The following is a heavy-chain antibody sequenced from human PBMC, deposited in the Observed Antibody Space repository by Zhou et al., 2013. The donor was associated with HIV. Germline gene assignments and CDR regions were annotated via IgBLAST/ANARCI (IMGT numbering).Heavy chain of an antibody. CDR3: AREGITGTYGSAFDI. D-gene: IGHD1-7*01. Sequence: QVQLVQSGAEVKKPGSSVKVSCKASGGTFSSYAISWVRQAPGQGLEWMGRIIPILGIANYAQKFQGRVTITADKSTSTAYMELSSLRSEDTAVYYCAREGITGTYGSAFDIWGQGTMVTVSS. V-gene: IGHV1-69*04. J-gene: IGHJ3*02. CDR2: IIPILGIA. CDR1: GGTFSSYA.